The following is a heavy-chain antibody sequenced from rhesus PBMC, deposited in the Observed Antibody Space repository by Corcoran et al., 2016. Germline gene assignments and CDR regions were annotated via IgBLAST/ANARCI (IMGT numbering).Heavy chain of an antibody. CDR2: LDGGSGST. D-gene: IGHD6-37*01. CDR3: ARDVAGYFDY. J-gene: IGHJ4*01. V-gene: IGHV4-76*01. Sequence: QVQLQESGPGVVKPSETLSLTCAVSGGSISSGYDWSWIRQPPGKGLEWIGYLDGGSGSTNYNPSPKNRVTISKDASKNQFSLRLSSVTAAATAVYYCARDVAGYFDYWGQGVLVTVSS. CDR1: GGSISSGYD.